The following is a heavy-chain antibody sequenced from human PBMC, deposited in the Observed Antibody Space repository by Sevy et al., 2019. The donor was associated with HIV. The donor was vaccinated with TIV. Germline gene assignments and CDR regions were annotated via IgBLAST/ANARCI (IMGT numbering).Heavy chain of an antibody. CDR2: INWNSGRT. CDR3: AKDSAAAGPGWYFDH. CDR1: GFTFDDFS. J-gene: IGHJ2*01. V-gene: IGHV3-9*01. Sequence: GGSLRLSCAASGFTFDDFSMHWVRQSPGKGLEWVSGINWNSGRTEYADSVKGRFTISRHNTKDSLYLQMHSLRHEDTAIYNCAKDSAAAGPGWYFDHWGRGTLVTVSS. D-gene: IGHD6-13*01.